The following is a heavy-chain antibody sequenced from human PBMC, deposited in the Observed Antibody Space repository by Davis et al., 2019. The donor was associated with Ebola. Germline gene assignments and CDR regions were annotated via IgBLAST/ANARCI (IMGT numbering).Heavy chain of an antibody. V-gene: IGHV1-2*02. Sequence: ASVKVSCKASGYTFTDYYIHWVRQAPGQGLEWMGWISPKSGGGNYAPKLQGRVTMTTDTSISTAYMDLSSLTSDDTAVFYCARELHGGEFNYWGQGTLVTVSS. CDR3: ARELHGGEFNY. CDR1: GYTFTDYY. D-gene: IGHD3-16*01. J-gene: IGHJ4*02. CDR2: ISPKSGGG.